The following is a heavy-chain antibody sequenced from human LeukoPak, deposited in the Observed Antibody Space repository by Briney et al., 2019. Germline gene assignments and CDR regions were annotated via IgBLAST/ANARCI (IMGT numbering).Heavy chain of an antibody. J-gene: IGHJ4*02. Sequence: SETLSLTCTVSGGSISSYCWSWIRQPAGKGLEWIGRIYTSGSTIYNPSLKSRVNMTVDPSKNQFSLKLGSVTAADTAVYYCARDRGGPLDYWGQGTLVTVSS. D-gene: IGHD3-10*01. V-gene: IGHV4-4*07. CDR1: GGSISSYC. CDR2: IYTSGST. CDR3: ARDRGGPLDY.